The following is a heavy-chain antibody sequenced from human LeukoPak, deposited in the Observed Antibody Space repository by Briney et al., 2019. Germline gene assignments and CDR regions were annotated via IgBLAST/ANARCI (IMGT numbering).Heavy chain of an antibody. CDR3: ARDYSNYGFDY. V-gene: IGHV3-66*01. CDR2: IYSGGST. Sequence: PGGSLRLSCAASGFTVSSNYMSWVRQAPGKGLEWVSVIYSGGSTYYADSVKGRFTISRDNSKNTLYLQMNSLRAEDTAVYYCARDYSNYGFDYWGQGTLVTVSS. D-gene: IGHD4-11*01. J-gene: IGHJ4*02. CDR1: GFTVSSNY.